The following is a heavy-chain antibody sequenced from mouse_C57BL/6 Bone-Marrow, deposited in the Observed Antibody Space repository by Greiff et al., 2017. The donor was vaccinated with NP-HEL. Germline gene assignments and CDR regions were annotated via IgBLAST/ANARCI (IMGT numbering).Heavy chain of an antibody. J-gene: IGHJ2*01. Sequence: VQLQQPGAELVKPGASVKMSCKASGYTFTSSWITWVKQRPGQGLEWIGDIYPGSGSTNYNEKFKSKATLTVDTSSSTAYMQLSSLTSEDSAVYYCARPGFYGSSSYYFDYWGQGTTLTVSS. V-gene: IGHV1-55*01. CDR1: GYTFTSSW. D-gene: IGHD1-1*01. CDR3: ARPGFYGSSSYYFDY. CDR2: IYPGSGST.